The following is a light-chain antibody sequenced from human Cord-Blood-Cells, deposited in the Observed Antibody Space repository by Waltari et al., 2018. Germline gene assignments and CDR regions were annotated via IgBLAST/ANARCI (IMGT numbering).Light chain of an antibody. V-gene: IGLV1-47*01. CDR2: RNN. Sequence: QSVLTQPPSASGTPGQRVTISCSGSSSNIGSNYVYWYQQLPGTAPKLLIYRNNQLPSGVPHRFSGSKSGTSASLAISGLRSEDEADYYCAAWDDSLSGYVFGTGTKVTVL. J-gene: IGLJ1*01. CDR1: SSNIGSNY. CDR3: AAWDDSLSGYV.